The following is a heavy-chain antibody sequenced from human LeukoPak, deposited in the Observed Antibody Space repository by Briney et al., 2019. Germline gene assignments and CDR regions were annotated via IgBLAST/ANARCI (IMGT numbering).Heavy chain of an antibody. CDR2: IGIAGDT. D-gene: IGHD3-9*01. Sequence: QAGGFLRLSCAASGFTFSSYDMHWGRQATGKGLEWVSAIGIAGDTYYSGSVKGRFTISRENAKNFLYLQMNSLRAGDTAVYYCARGNILTGYDYWSQGALVTVSS. J-gene: IGHJ4*02. V-gene: IGHV3-13*04. CDR1: GFTFSSYD. CDR3: ARGNILTGYDY.